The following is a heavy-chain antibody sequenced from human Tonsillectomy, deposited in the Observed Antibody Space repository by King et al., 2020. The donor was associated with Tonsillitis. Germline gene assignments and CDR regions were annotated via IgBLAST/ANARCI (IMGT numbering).Heavy chain of an antibody. J-gene: IGHJ4*02. CDR3: VRESLASEYSSSWYETFDY. CDR2: ISYDGSNK. D-gene: IGHD6-13*01. CDR1: GFTFSSYP. Sequence: VQLVESGGGVVQPGRFLRLSCAASGFTFSSYPMHWVRQAPGKGLEWVAVISYDGSNKYYADSVKGRFTISRDNSKNTLFLQMSSLRAEDTAMYYCVRESLASEYSSSWYETFDYWGQGTLVTVSS. V-gene: IGHV3-30*04.